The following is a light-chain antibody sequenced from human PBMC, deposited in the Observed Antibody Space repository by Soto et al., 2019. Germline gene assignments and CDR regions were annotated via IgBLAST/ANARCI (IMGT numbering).Light chain of an antibody. CDR2: EVS. CDR1: NSDVGGYNY. V-gene: IGLV2-14*01. CDR3: SSHTSSSTLV. J-gene: IGLJ2*01. Sequence: QSALTQPASVSGSPGQSITISCTGTNSDVGGYNYVSWYQQHRGKAPKVMIYEVSNRPSGVSNRCSGSKSGNTASLTISGLQAEDEADYYCSSHTSSSTLVFGGGTKLTVL.